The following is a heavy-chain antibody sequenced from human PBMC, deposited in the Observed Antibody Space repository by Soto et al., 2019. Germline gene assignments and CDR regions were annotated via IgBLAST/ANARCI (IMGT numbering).Heavy chain of an antibody. CDR3: ARRTSYGSGSYMYYYYGLDV. CDR1: GFTCSGYA. CDR2: ISGSGANI. Sequence: PGGSLRLSCAASGFTCSGYAMTWVRQAPGKGLEWVSGISGSGANIYYADSVKGRFTISRDNSKNTLYLQMNSLRAEDTAVYSCARRTSYGSGSYMYYYYGLDVWGQGTTVTVSS. V-gene: IGHV3-23*01. D-gene: IGHD3-10*01. J-gene: IGHJ6*02.